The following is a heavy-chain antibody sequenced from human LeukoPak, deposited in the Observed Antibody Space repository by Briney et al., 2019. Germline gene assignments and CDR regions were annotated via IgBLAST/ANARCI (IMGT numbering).Heavy chain of an antibody. J-gene: IGHJ6*02. CDR3: AKVVGDSSGWYKDYYYYGMDV. V-gene: IGHV3-23*01. CDR2: ISGSGGST. CDR1: GFTFSSYA. Sequence: GGSLRLSCAASGFTFSSYAMSWVRQAPGKGLEWVSAISGSGGSTYYADSVKGRFTISRDNSKNTLYLQMNSLRAEDTAVYYCAKVVGDSSGWYKDYYYYGMDVWGQGTTVTVSS. D-gene: IGHD6-19*01.